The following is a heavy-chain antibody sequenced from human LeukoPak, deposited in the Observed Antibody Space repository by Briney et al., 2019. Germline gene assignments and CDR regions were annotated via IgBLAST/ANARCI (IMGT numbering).Heavy chain of an antibody. CDR2: ISYDGSNK. Sequence: GGSLRLSCAASGFTFSSYGMHWVRQAPGKGLEWVAVISYDGSNKYYADSVKGRFTISRDNSKNTLYLQMNSLRAEDTAVYYCAKDHQGIVGATTQFDPWGQGTLVTVSS. D-gene: IGHD1-26*01. J-gene: IGHJ5*02. V-gene: IGHV3-30*18. CDR3: AKDHQGIVGATTQFDP. CDR1: GFTFSSYG.